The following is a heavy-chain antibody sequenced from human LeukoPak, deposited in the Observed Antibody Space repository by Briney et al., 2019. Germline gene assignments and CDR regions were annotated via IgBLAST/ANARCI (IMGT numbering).Heavy chain of an antibody. CDR3: ARKWLNPSGVFDY. V-gene: IGHV4-61*02. CDR1: GGSISSGSYY. J-gene: IGHJ4*02. Sequence: SETLSLTCTVSGGSISSGSYYWSWIRQPAGKGLEWIGRIYTSGSTNYNPSLKSRVTISVDTSKNQFSLKLSSVTAADTAVYYCARKWLNPSGVFDYWGQGTLVTVSS. D-gene: IGHD5-24*01. CDR2: IYTSGST.